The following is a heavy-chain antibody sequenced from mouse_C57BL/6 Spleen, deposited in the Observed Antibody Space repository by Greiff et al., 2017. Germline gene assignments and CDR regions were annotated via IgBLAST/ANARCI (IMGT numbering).Heavy chain of an antibody. J-gene: IGHJ1*03. CDR1: GFTFSDFY. CDR3: ARDAGGYYVGYFDV. V-gene: IGHV7-1*01. CDR2: SRNKANDYTT. D-gene: IGHD2-3*01. Sequence: EVKLVESGGGLVQSGRSLRLSCATSGFTFSDFYMEWVRQAPGKGLEWIAASRNKANDYTTEYSASVKGRFIVSRDTSQSILYLQMNALSAEDTAIYYCARDAGGYYVGYFDVWGTGTTVTVSS.